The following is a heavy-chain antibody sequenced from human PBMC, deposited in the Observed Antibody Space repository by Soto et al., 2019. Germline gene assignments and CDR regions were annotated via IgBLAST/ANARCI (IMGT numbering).Heavy chain of an antibody. V-gene: IGHV1-18*01. Sequence: GASVKVSCKASGYTFTNYGISWVRRAPGQGLEWLGWISAYNGNTNYAQTLHGRVTMTTDTSTSTAYMELRSLRSDDAALYYCARHGIEVVPAAIDAFDVWGQGTKVTVSS. CDR3: ARHGIEVVPAAIDAFDV. CDR2: ISAYNGNT. CDR1: GYTFTNYG. J-gene: IGHJ3*01. D-gene: IGHD2-2*01.